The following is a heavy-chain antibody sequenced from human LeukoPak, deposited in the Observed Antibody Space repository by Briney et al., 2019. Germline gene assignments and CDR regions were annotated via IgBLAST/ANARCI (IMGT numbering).Heavy chain of an antibody. CDR1: GFTFSNYA. CDR2: ISYDERNK. Sequence: GGSLRLSCAASGFTFSNYAMHWVRQAPGKGLEWLAVISYDERNKYYTDSVKGRFTISRDNSKNTLYLQMSSLRPEDTAVYYCANGAVYCTSPKYPTGSAPSCFAHWGQGTLVTVSS. V-gene: IGHV3-30*04. J-gene: IGHJ4*02. D-gene: IGHD2-2*01. CDR3: ANGAVYCTSPKYPTGSAPSCFAH.